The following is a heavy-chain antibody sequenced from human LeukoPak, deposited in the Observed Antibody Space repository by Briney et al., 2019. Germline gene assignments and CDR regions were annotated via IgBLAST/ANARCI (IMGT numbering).Heavy chain of an antibody. CDR3: ANTLGYCSSTSCYKGAAFDI. V-gene: IGHV3-23*01. CDR2: ISGNAGST. CDR1: GFTLSSYA. Sequence: GGSLRLSCAASGFTLSSYAMSWVRQAPGKGLEWVSLISGNAGSTYYADSVKGRFTISRDITKNTLYLQMNSLRAEDTATYYCANTLGYCSSTSCYKGAAFDIWGQGTMVTVSS. J-gene: IGHJ3*02. D-gene: IGHD2-2*02.